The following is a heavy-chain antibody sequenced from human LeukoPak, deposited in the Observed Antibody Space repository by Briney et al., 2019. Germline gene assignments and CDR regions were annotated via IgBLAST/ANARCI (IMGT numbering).Heavy chain of an antibody. Sequence: GGSLRLSCAASGFTFSSYGMHWVRQAPGKGLEWVAFIRYDGSNKYYADSVKGRFTISRDNSKNTLYLQMNSLRAEDTAVYYCAKVLGSFDAFDIWGQGTMVTVSS. CDR2: IRYDGSNK. J-gene: IGHJ3*02. D-gene: IGHD2-15*01. V-gene: IGHV3-30*02. CDR3: AKVLGSFDAFDI. CDR1: GFTFSSYG.